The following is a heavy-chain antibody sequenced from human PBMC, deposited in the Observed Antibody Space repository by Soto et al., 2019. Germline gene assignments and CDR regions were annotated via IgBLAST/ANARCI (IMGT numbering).Heavy chain of an antibody. D-gene: IGHD6-19*01. CDR3: ARPIAVAGTHSAFDI. CDR2: INPNSGGT. Sequence: QVQLVQSGAEVKKPGASVKVSCKASGYTFTGYYMHWVRQAPGQGLEWMGWINPNSGGTNYAQKFQGWVTMTRETSIRTAYMELSRLRSDDTAVYYCARPIAVAGTHSAFDIWGQGTMVTVSS. J-gene: IGHJ3*02. CDR1: GYTFTGYY. V-gene: IGHV1-2*04.